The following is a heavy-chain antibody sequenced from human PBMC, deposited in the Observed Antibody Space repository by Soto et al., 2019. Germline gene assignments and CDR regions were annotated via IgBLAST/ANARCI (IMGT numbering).Heavy chain of an antibody. D-gene: IGHD6-19*01. CDR2: INPNSGAT. CDR1: GYSFTGYY. Sequence: ASVKVSCKASGYSFTGYYTHWVRQAPGQGLEWMGWINPNSGATNYAQNFQDRVTMTRDTSITTAYMELSRLKSDDTSMYYCVRAIAVAGPGFDYWAQEPLFTV. J-gene: IGHJ4*02. CDR3: VRAIAVAGPGFDY. V-gene: IGHV1-2*02.